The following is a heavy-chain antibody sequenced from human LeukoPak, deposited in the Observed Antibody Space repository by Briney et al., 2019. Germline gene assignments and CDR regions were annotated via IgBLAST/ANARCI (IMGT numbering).Heavy chain of an antibody. V-gene: IGHV4-34*01. Sequence: SETLSLTCAVYGGSFSGYYWSWIRQPPGKGLEWIGEINHSGSTNYNPSLKSRVTISVDTSKNQFSLKLSSVTAADTAVYYCARGLRRGYYDILTRWFDPWGQGTLVTVSS. CDR2: INHSGST. CDR3: ARGLRRGYYDILTRWFDP. CDR1: GGSFSGYY. J-gene: IGHJ5*02. D-gene: IGHD3-9*01.